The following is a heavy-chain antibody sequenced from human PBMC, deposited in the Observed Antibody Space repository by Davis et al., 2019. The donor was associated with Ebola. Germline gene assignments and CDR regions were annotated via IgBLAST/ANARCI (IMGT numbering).Heavy chain of an antibody. D-gene: IGHD6-13*01. V-gene: IGHV3-23*01. CDR1: GFTFSSNA. J-gene: IGHJ4*02. CDR2: ISGSGGST. CDR3: TAAAGIFDY. Sequence: GESLKISCATSGFTFSSNAMSWVRQAPGKGLEWVASISGSGGSTYYGDSVKGRFTFSRDNSKNTLYLQMNSLKTEDTAVYYCTAAAGIFDYWGQGTLVTVSS.